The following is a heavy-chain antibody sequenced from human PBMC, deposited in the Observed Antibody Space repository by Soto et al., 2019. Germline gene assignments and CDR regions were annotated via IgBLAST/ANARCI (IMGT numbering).Heavy chain of an antibody. V-gene: IGHV1-3*01. CDR1: GYTFTTHA. CDR2: INPGSGDT. J-gene: IGHJ4*02. Sequence: QVSLVQSGAEVKKPGASVKISCKASGYTFTTHAMHWVRQAPGQRHEWMGGINPGSGDTRYSAKFQGRVTITRDTSATTVYMELRGLTFEDTAVYSCARGQHWLTHFHYWGRGTLVTVSS. CDR3: ARGQHWLTHFHY. D-gene: IGHD6-19*01.